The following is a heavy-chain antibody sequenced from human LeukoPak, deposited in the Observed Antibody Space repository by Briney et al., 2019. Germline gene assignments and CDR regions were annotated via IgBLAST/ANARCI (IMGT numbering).Heavy chain of an antibody. Sequence: GASVKVSCKASGYTFTSYGISWVRQAPGQGLEWMGGIIPIFGTANYAQKFQGRVTITADKSTSTAYMELSSLRSEDTAVYYCASSNDFPPRFDYWGQGTLVTVSS. J-gene: IGHJ4*02. V-gene: IGHV1-69*06. D-gene: IGHD3-3*01. CDR2: IIPIFGTA. CDR1: GYTFTSYG. CDR3: ASSNDFPPRFDY.